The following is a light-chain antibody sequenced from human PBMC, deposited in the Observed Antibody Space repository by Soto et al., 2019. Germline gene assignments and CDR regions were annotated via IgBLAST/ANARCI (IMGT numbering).Light chain of an antibody. CDR1: QSVGSTY. CDR3: QQYGGSPPIT. CDR2: GAS. Sequence: EIVLTQSPGTLSLSPGERATLSCRASQSVGSTYLAWYQQKPGQAPRLIIYGASSRATGIPDRFSGSGSGTDFTLTISRLEPEDFAVYYCQQYGGSPPITFGQGTRLEIK. J-gene: IGKJ5*01. V-gene: IGKV3-20*01.